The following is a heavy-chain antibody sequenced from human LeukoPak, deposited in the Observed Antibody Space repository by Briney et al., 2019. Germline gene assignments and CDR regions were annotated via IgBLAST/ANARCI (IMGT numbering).Heavy chain of an antibody. D-gene: IGHD2-2*01. Sequence: GGSLRLSCAASGFTFDDYAMHWVRQAPGKGLEWVSGISWNSGSIGYADSVKGRFTISRDNAKNSLYLQMNSLRAEDTAVYYCAKAYQLPHAFDIWGQGTMVTVSS. V-gene: IGHV3-9*01. CDR1: GFTFDDYA. CDR2: ISWNSGSI. CDR3: AKAYQLPHAFDI. J-gene: IGHJ3*02.